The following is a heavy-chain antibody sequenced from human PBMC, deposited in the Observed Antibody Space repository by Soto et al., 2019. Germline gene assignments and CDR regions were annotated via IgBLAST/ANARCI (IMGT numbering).Heavy chain of an antibody. J-gene: IGHJ6*02. V-gene: IGHV4-34*01. CDR1: GGSFSGYY. CDR2: INHSGST. D-gene: IGHD6-13*01. Sequence: PSETLSLTCAVYGGSFSGYYSSWIRQPPGKGLEWIGEINHSGSTNYNPSLKSRVTISVDTSKNQFSLKLSSVTAADTAVYYCARGAAAGYYYGMDVWGQGTTVTVSS. CDR3: ARGAAAGYYYGMDV.